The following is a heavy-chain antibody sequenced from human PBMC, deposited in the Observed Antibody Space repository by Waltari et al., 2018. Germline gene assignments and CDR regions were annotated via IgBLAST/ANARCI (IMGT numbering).Heavy chain of an antibody. CDR1: GFTFSSYG. Sequence: QVQLVESGGGVVQPGRSLRLSCAASGFTFSSYGMHWVRQAPGKGLEWVAVIPFDGINKDYADTVKGRFTISRDNSKNTLYLQMNSLRAEDTAVYYCAKDRENYYDSSGYYPAYWGQGTLVTVSS. V-gene: IGHV3-30*18. D-gene: IGHD3-22*01. CDR3: AKDRENYYDSSGYYPAY. J-gene: IGHJ4*02. CDR2: IPFDGINK.